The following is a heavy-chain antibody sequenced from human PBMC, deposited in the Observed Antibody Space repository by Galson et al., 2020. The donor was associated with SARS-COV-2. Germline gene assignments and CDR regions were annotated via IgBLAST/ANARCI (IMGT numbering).Heavy chain of an antibody. D-gene: IGHD2-15*01. CDR1: GFTFSSYG. V-gene: IGHV3-33*06. J-gene: IGHJ6*02. CDR2: IWYDGSNK. CDR3: AKDFCSGGSCYSGMDV. Sequence: GGSLRLSCAASGFTFSSYGMHWVRQAPGKGLEWVAVIWYDGSNKYYADSVKGRFTISRDNSKNTLYLQMNSLRAEDTAVYYCAKDFCSGGSCYSGMDVWGQGTTVTVSS.